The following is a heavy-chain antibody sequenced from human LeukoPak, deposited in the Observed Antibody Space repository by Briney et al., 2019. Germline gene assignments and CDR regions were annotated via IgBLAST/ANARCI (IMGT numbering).Heavy chain of an antibody. D-gene: IGHD5-12*01. V-gene: IGHV3-33*01. Sequence: PVGSLRLSCAASGFTFSKYGIHWVPQAPGRGLEWVAVIWYDGRTKYYADSVKGRFTISRDNSKNTLYLQMNSLRAEDTAVYYCARDFEYSSSTGVYWGQGTLVTVSS. CDR3: ARDFEYSSSTGVY. CDR1: GFTFSKYG. J-gene: IGHJ4*02. CDR2: IWYDGRTK.